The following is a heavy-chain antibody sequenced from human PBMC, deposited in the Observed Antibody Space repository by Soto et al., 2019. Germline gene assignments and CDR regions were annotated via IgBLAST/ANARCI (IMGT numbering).Heavy chain of an antibody. Sequence: QVQLVQSGAEVKKPGASVKVSCKASGYTFTGYYMHWVRQAPGQGLEWMGWINPNSGGTNYAQKFQGWVTITRDTSISTAYMELSMLRSDDTAVYYCAREAIPTVYVGRYYWYFDLWGRGTLVTVSS. V-gene: IGHV1-2*04. CDR1: GYTFTGYY. D-gene: IGHD2-15*01. J-gene: IGHJ2*01. CDR3: AREAIPTVYVGRYYWYFDL. CDR2: INPNSGGT.